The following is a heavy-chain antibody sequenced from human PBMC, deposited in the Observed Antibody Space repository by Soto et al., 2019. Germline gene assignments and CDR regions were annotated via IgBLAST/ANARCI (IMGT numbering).Heavy chain of an antibody. Sequence: ASVKVSCKASGYTFTSYGISWVRQAPGQGLEWMGWISAYNGNTNYAQKLQGRVTMTTDTSTSTAYMELRSLRSDDTAVYYCARDTVTHYGDYGWFDPWGQGTLVTVSS. CDR3: ARDTVTHYGDYGWFDP. D-gene: IGHD4-17*01. CDR1: GYTFTSYG. J-gene: IGHJ5*02. V-gene: IGHV1-18*01. CDR2: ISAYNGNT.